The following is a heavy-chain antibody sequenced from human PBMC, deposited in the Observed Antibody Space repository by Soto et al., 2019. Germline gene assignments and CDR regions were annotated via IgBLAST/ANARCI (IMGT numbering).Heavy chain of an antibody. J-gene: IGHJ1*01. CDR1: GYTFTSYG. V-gene: IGHV1-18*01. D-gene: IGHD2-15*01. CDR2: ISAYNGNT. CDR3: ASFNQNQYCSGGSCYPI. Sequence: ASVKVSCKASGYTFTSYGISWVRQAPGQGLEWMGWISAYNGNTSYAQKLQGRVTMTTDTSTSTTYMELRSLRSDDTAVYCCASFNQNQYCSGGSCYPIWGQG.